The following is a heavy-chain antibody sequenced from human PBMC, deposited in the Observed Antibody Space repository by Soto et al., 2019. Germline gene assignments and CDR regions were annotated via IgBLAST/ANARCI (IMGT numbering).Heavy chain of an antibody. CDR2: IYHSGST. CDR3: ARERYSSGDFDY. D-gene: IGHD6-19*01. Sequence: PSETLSLTCAVSGGSISSGGYSWSWIRQPPGKGLEWIGYIYHSGSTYYNPSLKSRVTISVDRSKNQFSLKLSSVTAADTAVYYCARERYSSGDFDYWGQGTLVTVSS. CDR1: GGSISSGGYS. V-gene: IGHV4-30-2*01. J-gene: IGHJ4*02.